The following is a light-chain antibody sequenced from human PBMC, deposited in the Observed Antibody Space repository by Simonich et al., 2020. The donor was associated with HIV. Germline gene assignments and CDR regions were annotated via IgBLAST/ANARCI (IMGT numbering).Light chain of an antibody. V-gene: IGLV2-14*03. J-gene: IGLJ3*02. CDR2: DVS. CDR3: SSYSSRNTWV. CDR1: SSDIGTYNF. Sequence: QSALTQPASVSGSPGQSITISCTGTSSDIGTYNFVSWYQQHPGKAPELMICDVSNRPSGLSNRFSASKAGNTASLTISGLQAEDEGDYYCSSYSSRNTWVFGGGTKVTVL.